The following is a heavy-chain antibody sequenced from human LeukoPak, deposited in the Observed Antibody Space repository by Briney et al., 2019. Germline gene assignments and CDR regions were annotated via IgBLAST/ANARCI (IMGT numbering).Heavy chain of an antibody. Sequence: PGGSLRLSCAASGFTFSSYAMSWVRQAPGKGLEWVSAISGSGGSTSYADSVKGRFTISRDNSKNTLYLQMNSLRAEDTAVYYCAKDRSGWPEGMDVWGKGTTVTVSS. D-gene: IGHD6-19*01. CDR2: ISGSGGST. V-gene: IGHV3-23*01. CDR1: GFTFSSYA. J-gene: IGHJ6*04. CDR3: AKDRSGWPEGMDV.